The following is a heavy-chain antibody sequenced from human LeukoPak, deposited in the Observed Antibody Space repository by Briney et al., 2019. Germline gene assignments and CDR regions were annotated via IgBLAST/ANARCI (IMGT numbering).Heavy chain of an antibody. Sequence: WETLSLTCTVSGGSIRSYYWSWIRQAPGKGLEWVSAISGSGGSTYYADSVKGRFTISRDNSKNTLYLQMNSLRAEDTAVYYCAKDQSRGFDYWGQGTLVTVSS. V-gene: IGHV3-23*01. CDR2: ISGSGGST. CDR3: AKDQSRGFDY. CDR1: GGSIRSYY. J-gene: IGHJ4*02.